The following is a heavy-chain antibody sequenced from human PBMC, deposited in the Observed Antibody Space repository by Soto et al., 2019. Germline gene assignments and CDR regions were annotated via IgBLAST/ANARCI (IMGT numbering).Heavy chain of an antibody. J-gene: IGHJ4*02. CDR1: GFTVSSNY. Sequence: EVPLVESGGGLVQPGGSLRLSCAASGFTVSSNYMSWVRQAPGKGLEWVSVIYSGGSTYYADSVKGRLTISRHNSKNTLYLQMNSLRAEDTAVYYCARDDPGSLVECWGQGTLVTVSS. CDR3: ARDDPGSLVEC. V-gene: IGHV3-53*04. CDR2: IYSGGST.